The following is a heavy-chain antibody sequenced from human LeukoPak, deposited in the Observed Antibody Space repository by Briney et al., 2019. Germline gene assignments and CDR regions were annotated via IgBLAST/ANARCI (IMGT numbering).Heavy chain of an antibody. Sequence: GGSLRLSCAASGFTFSNYWMSWVRQAPGKGLEWVANIKQDGSEKYYVDSVKGRFTISRDNAKNSLYLQMNSLRAEDTSVYYCAKCPHYYGSGSYLAYYGMDVWGQGTTVTVSS. CDR1: GFTFSNYW. CDR2: IKQDGSEK. CDR3: AKCPHYYGSGSYLAYYGMDV. D-gene: IGHD3-10*01. J-gene: IGHJ6*02. V-gene: IGHV3-7*01.